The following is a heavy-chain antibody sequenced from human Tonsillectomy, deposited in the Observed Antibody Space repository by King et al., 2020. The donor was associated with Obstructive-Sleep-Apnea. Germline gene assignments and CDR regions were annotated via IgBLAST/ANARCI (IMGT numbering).Heavy chain of an antibody. D-gene: IGHD3-22*01. CDR1: GFTFSSYG. V-gene: IGHV3-33*06. CDR3: AKGIRYYDSSGYDY. Sequence: VKLVESGGGVVQPGRSLRLSCAASGFTFSSYGMHWVRQAPGKGLEWVAVILYDGSNKYYADSVKGRFTISRDNSKNTLYLQMNSLRAEDTAVYYCAKGIRYYDSSGYDYWGQGTLVTVSS. CDR2: ILYDGSNK. J-gene: IGHJ4*02.